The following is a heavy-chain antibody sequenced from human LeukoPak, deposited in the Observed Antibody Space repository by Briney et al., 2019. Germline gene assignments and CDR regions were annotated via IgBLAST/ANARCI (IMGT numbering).Heavy chain of an antibody. CDR1: GGSISSYY. CDR2: IYYSAIT. J-gene: IGHJ2*01. V-gene: IGHV4-59*01. D-gene: IGHD1-26*01. Sequence: SETLSLTCTVSGGSISSYYWSWIRQPPGRELEWIGCIYYSAITNYIPSLKSRVTISVDTSKYQFSLRLTSVTAADTAVYYCARSFLGDWYFDLWGRGTLVTVSS. CDR3: ARSFLGDWYFDL.